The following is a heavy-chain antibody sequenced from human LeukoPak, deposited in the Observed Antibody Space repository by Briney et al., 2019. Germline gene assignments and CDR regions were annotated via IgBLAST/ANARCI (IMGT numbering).Heavy chain of an antibody. CDR2: INPNSGGT. CDR1: GYTFTGYY. J-gene: IGHJ6*03. D-gene: IGHD6-13*01. V-gene: IGHV1-2*02. CDR3: ARGGTYSSSWYVGGPYYYYYYMDV. Sequence: ASVKVSCKASGYTFTGYYMHWVRQAPGQGLEWMGWINPNSGGTNYAQKFQGRVTMTRDTSISTAYMELSRLRSDDTAVYYCARGGTYSSSWYVGGPYYYYYYMDVWGKGTTVTVSS.